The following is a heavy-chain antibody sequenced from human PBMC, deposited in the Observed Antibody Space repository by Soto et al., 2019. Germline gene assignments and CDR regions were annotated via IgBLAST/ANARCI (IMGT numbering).Heavy chain of an antibody. J-gene: IGHJ5*02. V-gene: IGHV4-30-4*01. CDR1: GGSISSGACY. Sequence: QVQLQDSGPGLVKPSQTLSLTCTFAGGSISSGACYGSWIRQPPWKGLGCIGYIYYSGSTYYKPSLKCRVTISGDTSKNQCSLKLSTVTAADTAVYYCARAKGLLTVTNAWFDPWGQGTLFTVSS. CDR3: ARAKGLLTVTNAWFDP. D-gene: IGHD4-17*01. CDR2: IYYSGST.